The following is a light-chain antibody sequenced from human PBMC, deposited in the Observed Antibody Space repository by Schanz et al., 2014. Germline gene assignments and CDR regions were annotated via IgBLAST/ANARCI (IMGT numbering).Light chain of an antibody. J-gene: IGLJ1*01. V-gene: IGLV2-8*01. Sequence: QSALTQPPSASGSPGQSVTISCTGTSSDVGGYNYVSWYQQHPGKAPKLMIYEVNKRPSGVPDRFTGSKSGNTACLIVSGLQAKDEADYYCSSYAGSNNFRVFGPGTKLTVL. CDR3: SSYAGSNNFRV. CDR1: SSDVGGYNY. CDR2: EVN.